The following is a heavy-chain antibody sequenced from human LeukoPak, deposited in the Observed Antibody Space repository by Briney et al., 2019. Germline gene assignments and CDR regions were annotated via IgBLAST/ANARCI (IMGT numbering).Heavy chain of an antibody. V-gene: IGHV3-11*05. D-gene: IGHD3-10*01. CDR2: ITSSSDYT. J-gene: IGHJ4*02. CDR1: GFIFSDWY. CDR3: ARETVVRGVAFDY. Sequence: KPGGSLRLSCAASGFIFSDWYMSWIRQAPGKGLEWVSYITSSSDYTSYADSVKGRFTISRDNAKNSLYLQMNSLRAEDTAVYYCARETVVRGVAFDYWGPGTLVTVSS.